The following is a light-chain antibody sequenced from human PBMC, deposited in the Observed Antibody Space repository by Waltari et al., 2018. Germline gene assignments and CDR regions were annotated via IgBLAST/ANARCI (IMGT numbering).Light chain of an antibody. CDR1: QNINSW. CDR2: KAS. V-gene: IGKV1-5*03. J-gene: IGKJ1*01. CDR3: QHYNNYSPWT. Sequence: QSPSTLSASVGDRVTITCRTSQNINSWLAWYQQKPGKAPKLLIYKASSLESGVPSRFSGSGSGTEFTLTITSLQPDDFATYFCQHYNNYSPWTFGQGTKVEVK.